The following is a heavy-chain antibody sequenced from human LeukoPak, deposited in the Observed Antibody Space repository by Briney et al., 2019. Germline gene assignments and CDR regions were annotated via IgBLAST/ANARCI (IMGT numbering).Heavy chain of an antibody. CDR1: GFTFSSYG. Sequence: GGSLRLSCAASGFTFSSYGMHWVRQAPGKGLEWVAFIRYDGSNKYYADSVRGRFTISRDNSKSSLSLQMNSLRAEDTAIYYCATYRQVLLPFESWGQGTLVTVSS. V-gene: IGHV3-30*02. CDR2: IRYDGSNK. CDR3: ATYRQVLLPFES. D-gene: IGHD2-8*02. J-gene: IGHJ4*02.